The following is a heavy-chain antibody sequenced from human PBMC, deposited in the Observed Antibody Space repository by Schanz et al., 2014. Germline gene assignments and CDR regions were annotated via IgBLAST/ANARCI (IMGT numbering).Heavy chain of an antibody. CDR1: GFSFTTYA. Sequence: EVQLLESGGGLVQPGGSLRLSCASSGFSFTTYAMSWVRPAPGKGRVCVARINSVGSNTDYADSVTGRFTVSRDNSKNTLYLQLNSPRAEDTAVYDCARDFHGYGPHLDYWGQGSLVTVSS. D-gene: IGHD5-12*01. CDR2: INSVGSNT. CDR3: ARDFHGYGPHLDY. J-gene: IGHJ4*02. V-gene: IGHV3-23*01.